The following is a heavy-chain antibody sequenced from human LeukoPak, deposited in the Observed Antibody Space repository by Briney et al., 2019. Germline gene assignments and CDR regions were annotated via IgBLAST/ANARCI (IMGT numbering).Heavy chain of an antibody. Sequence: GGSLRLSCAASGFTFSSYAMSWVRQAPGKGLEWVSAISGSGGSTYYADSVKGRFTISRDNSKNTLYLQMNSLRAEDTAVYYCARDTSDYYYYYYMDVWGKGTTVTVSS. CDR3: ARDTSDYYYYYYMDV. V-gene: IGHV3-23*01. J-gene: IGHJ6*03. CDR2: ISGSGGST. CDR1: GFTFSSYA.